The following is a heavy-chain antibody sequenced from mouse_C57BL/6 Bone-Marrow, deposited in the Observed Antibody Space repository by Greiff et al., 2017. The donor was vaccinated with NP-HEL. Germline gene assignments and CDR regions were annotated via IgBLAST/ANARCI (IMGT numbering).Heavy chain of an antibody. V-gene: IGHV1-82*01. CDR2: IYPGDGDT. CDR1: GYAFSSSW. D-gene: IGHD2-2*01. J-gene: IGHJ3*01. CDR3: ARYDGYAFAY. Sequence: QVQLQQSGPELVKPGASVKISCKASGYAFSSSWMNWVKQRPGKGLEWIGRIYPGDGDTNYNGKFKGKATLTADKSSSTAYMQLSSLTSEDSAVYCCARYDGYAFAYWGQGTLVTVSA.